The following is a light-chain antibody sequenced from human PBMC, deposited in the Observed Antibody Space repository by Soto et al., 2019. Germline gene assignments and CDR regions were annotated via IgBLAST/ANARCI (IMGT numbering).Light chain of an antibody. V-gene: IGKV3-20*01. CDR2: GAS. CDR3: QQDGSSPPIT. J-gene: IGKJ5*01. CDR1: QSVSSSY. Sequence: EIVLTQSPGTLSLSPGERATLSCRASQSVSSSYLAWYQQKPGQAPRLLIYGASSRATGIPDRFSGSGSGTDFTLTISRLEPEDFAVYYCQQDGSSPPITFGQGTRREIK.